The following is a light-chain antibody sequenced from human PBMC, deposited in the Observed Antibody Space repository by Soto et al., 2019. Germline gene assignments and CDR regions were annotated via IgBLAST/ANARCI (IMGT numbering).Light chain of an antibody. CDR2: DAS. J-gene: IGKJ5*01. CDR3: QQYGSSPIT. Sequence: VVLTQSPATLSLSPGERAALSCGASESVSSNQLAWYQQKPGLAPRLLIYDASSRASGIPERFSGSGSGTGFSLTISSLKPEDSAVYYCQQYGSSPITFGQGTRLEI. V-gene: IGKV3D-20*01. CDR1: ESVSSNQ.